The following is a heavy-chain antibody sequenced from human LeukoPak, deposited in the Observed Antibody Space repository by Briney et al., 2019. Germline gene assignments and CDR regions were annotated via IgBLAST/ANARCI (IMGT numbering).Heavy chain of an antibody. J-gene: IGHJ3*02. CDR3: AKNVVDRYYYDSSGYSEAHDAFDI. D-gene: IGHD3-22*01. CDR2: NSGSGGST. Sequence: PGGSLRLSCAASGFTFSSYAMSWVRQAPGKGLEWVSANSGSGGSTYYADSVKGRFTISRDNSKNTLYLQMNSLRAEDTAVYYCAKNVVDRYYYDSSGYSEAHDAFDIWGQGTMVTVSS. CDR1: GFTFSSYA. V-gene: IGHV3-23*01.